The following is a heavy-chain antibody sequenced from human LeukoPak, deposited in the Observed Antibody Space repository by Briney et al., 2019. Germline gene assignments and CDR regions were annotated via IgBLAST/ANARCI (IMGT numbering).Heavy chain of an antibody. CDR2: INQDGSEK. D-gene: IGHD2-21*02. V-gene: IGHV3-7*03. CDR1: GFTLKNYW. Sequence: PGGSLRLSCGASGFTLKNYWMSWVRQAPGKGLEWVANINQDGSEKYYVDSVKGRLTISRDNAKNSLYLQMNSLRAEDTALYYCARMDIVVVTAMLYLYPPPDYWGQGTLVTVSS. CDR3: ARMDIVVVTAMLYLYPPPDY. J-gene: IGHJ4*02.